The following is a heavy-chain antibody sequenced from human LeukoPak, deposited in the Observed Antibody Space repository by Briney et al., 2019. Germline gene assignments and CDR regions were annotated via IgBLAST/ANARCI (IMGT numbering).Heavy chain of an antibody. Sequence: GGALRLSCAASGFTFSSYDMTWVRQAPGRGLEWVSGISWNSGSIGYVDSVKGRFTISRDNAKNSLYLQMNSLRAEDTAFYYCAKDIRAAAGTSLDCWGQGTLVTVSS. CDR2: ISWNSGSI. CDR3: AKDIRAAAGTSLDC. D-gene: IGHD6-13*01. CDR1: GFTFSSYD. V-gene: IGHV3-9*01. J-gene: IGHJ4*02.